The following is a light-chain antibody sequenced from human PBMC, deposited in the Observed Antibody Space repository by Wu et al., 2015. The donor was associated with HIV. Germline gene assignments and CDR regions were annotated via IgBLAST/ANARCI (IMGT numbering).Light chain of an antibody. CDR3: QQRSNWLALT. V-gene: IGKV3-11*01. Sequence: EIVLTQSPATLSLSPGVRATLSCRASQSVSSYLAWYQQKPGQAPRLLIYDASNRATGIPARFSGSGSGTDFTLTISSPEPEDFAVYYCQQRSNWLALTFGGGTKVEIK. J-gene: IGKJ4*01. CDR1: QSVSSY. CDR2: DAS.